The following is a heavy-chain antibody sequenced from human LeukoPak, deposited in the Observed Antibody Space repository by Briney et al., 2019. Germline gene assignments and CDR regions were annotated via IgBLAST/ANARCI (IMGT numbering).Heavy chain of an antibody. CDR2: IRGRDGTT. CDR1: GFTFSTFA. D-gene: IGHD5-24*01. Sequence: GGSLRLSCAASGFTFSTFAMSWVRQAPGKRLEWVSGIRGRDGTTHYADSVKGRFTISRDSSKNTLYVQMNSLRAEDTAVYYCAKAGDDYYQRLDYWGQGTLVTVSS. CDR3: AKAGDDYYQRLDY. V-gene: IGHV3-23*01. J-gene: IGHJ4*02.